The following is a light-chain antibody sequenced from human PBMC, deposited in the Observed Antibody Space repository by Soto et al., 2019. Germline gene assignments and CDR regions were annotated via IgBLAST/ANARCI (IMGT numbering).Light chain of an antibody. J-gene: IGKJ5*01. CDR3: QQRTNWPSST. Sequence: EIVLTQSPATLSLSPGERATLSCRASQSVNSYLAWYQHKPGQAPRLLIHDASNMATGIPARFSGSGSGTDFTLTISSLEPEDFAVYYCQQRTNWPSSTFGQGTRLEIK. V-gene: IGKV3-11*01. CDR2: DAS. CDR1: QSVNSY.